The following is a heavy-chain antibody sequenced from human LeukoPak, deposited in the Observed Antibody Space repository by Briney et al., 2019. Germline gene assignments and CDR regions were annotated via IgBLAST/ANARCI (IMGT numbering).Heavy chain of an antibody. V-gene: IGHV3-7*01. CDR3: AAWTDRGYNF. D-gene: IGHD5-24*01. Sequence: PGESLRLSCAASGFSFSGSWMNWLSQAPGKGMEWVANINPDGSQKRFVDSVMGRFTMSRDNAKNSLYLQMNSLRSEDTAVFYCAAWTDRGYNFWGQGTLVTVSS. CDR1: GFSFSGSW. J-gene: IGHJ4*02. CDR2: INPDGSQK.